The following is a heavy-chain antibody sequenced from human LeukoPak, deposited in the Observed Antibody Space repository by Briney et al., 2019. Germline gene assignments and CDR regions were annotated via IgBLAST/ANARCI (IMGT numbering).Heavy chain of an antibody. V-gene: IGHV1-2*06. J-gene: IGHJ4*02. Sequence: ASVKVSCKASGYTFTNFYIHWVRQAPGQGLEWMGRINPNTGGTNFAQQFQDRVTVTRDTSISTAYLELSSLTSGDTAVYHCVTSFDYSDFYWGQGTLVTVS. CDR2: INPNTGGT. CDR3: VTSFDYSDFY. CDR1: GYTFTNFY. D-gene: IGHD4-11*01.